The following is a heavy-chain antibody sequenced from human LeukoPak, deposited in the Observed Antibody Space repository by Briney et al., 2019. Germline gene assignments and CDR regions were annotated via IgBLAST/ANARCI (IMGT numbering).Heavy chain of an antibody. CDR1: GFTFSSYW. J-gene: IGHJ4*02. V-gene: IGHV3-48*04. Sequence: GGSLRLSCAASGFTFSSYWLTWVRQAPGKGLEWVSYISSSGSTIYYADSVKGRFTISRDNAKNSLYLQMNSLRAEDTAVYYCARFSRVEWSFWGQGTLVTVSS. D-gene: IGHD3-3*01. CDR3: ARFSRVEWSF. CDR2: ISSSGSTI.